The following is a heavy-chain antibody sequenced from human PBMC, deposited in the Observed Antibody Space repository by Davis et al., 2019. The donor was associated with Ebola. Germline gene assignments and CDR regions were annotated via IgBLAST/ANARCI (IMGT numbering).Heavy chain of an antibody. V-gene: IGHV7-4-1*02. CDR3: WREGCSSTSCDLWEDY. CDR1: GYTFSYHY. CDR2: IDTNTGNP. D-gene: IGHD2-2*01. J-gene: IGHJ4*02. Sequence: ASVKVSCKASGYTFSYHYLHWVRQAPGQGLEWMGWIDTNTGNPTYAQGFAGRFVFSLDTSVSTAYLQISRLKAEDTAIYYCWREGCSSTSCDLWEDYWGQGSLVTVSS.